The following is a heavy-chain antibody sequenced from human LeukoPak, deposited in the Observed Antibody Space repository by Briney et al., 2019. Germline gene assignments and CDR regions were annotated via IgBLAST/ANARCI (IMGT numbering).Heavy chain of an antibody. CDR2: IYPGGSDT. CDR3: ARQVDCSGGSCFSNWFDP. D-gene: IGHD2-15*01. J-gene: IGHJ5*02. Sequence: GESLKISCKGSGYSFTSYWIGWVRQMPGKGLEWMGIIYPGGSDTRYSPSFQGQVTISADKSISTAYLQWSSLKASDTAMYYCARQVDCSGGSCFSNWFDPWGQGTLVTVSS. CDR1: GYSFTSYW. V-gene: IGHV5-51*01.